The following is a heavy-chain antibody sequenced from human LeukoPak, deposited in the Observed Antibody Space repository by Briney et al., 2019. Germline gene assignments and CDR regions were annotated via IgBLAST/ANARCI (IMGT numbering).Heavy chain of an antibody. J-gene: IGHJ4*02. CDR1: GYSISSGYY. V-gene: IGHV4-61*01. CDR3: AREFGELLSGYFDY. D-gene: IGHD3-10*01. Sequence: SETLSLTCTVSGYSISSGYYWGWIRQPPGKGLEWIGYIYYSGSTNYNPSLKSRVTISVDTSKNQFSLKLSSVTAADTAVYYCAREFGELLSGYFDYWGQGTLVTVSS. CDR2: IYYSGST.